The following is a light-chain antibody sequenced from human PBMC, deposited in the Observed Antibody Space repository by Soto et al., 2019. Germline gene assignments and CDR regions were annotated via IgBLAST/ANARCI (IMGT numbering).Light chain of an antibody. CDR2: AAS. CDR3: QQLNSYPIT. Sequence: DIQLTQSPSFLSVSVGDRVTITCRASQGISSYLAWYQQKPGKAPKLLIYAASTLQSGVPSRFSGSGSGTEFTLTISSLEPEDFATYYSQQLNSYPITFGQGTRLEIK. J-gene: IGKJ5*01. V-gene: IGKV1-9*01. CDR1: QGISSY.